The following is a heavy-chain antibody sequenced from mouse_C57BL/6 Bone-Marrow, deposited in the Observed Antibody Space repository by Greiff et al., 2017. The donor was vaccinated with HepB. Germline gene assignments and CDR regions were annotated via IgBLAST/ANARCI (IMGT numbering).Heavy chain of an antibody. D-gene: IGHD1-1*01. CDR1: GYTFTSYG. J-gene: IGHJ4*01. CDR3: ARPPLLLRSLYYYAMDY. Sequence: QVQLQQSGAELARPGASVKLSCKASGYTFTSYGISWVKQRTGQGLEWIGEIYPRSGNTYYNEKFKGKATLTADKSSSTAYMELRSLTYEDSAVYVCARPPLLLRSLYYYAMDYWGQGTSVTVSS. V-gene: IGHV1-81*01. CDR2: IYPRSGNT.